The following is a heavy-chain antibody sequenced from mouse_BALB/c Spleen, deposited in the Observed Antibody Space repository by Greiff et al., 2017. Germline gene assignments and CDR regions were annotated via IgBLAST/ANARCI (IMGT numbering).Heavy chain of an antibody. J-gene: IGHJ4*01. CDR1: GDSFTSGY. CDR2: ISYSGST. D-gene: IGHD2-4*01. CDR3: ARSGDYDAAGRRGSYAMDY. Sequence: EVQLQQSGPSLVKPSQTLSLTCSVSGDSFTSGYWNWIRKFPGNKLEYMGYISYSGSTYYNPSLKSRISITRDTSKNQYYLQLNSVTTEDTATYYYARSGDYDAAGRRGSYAMDYWGQGTSVTVSS. V-gene: IGHV3-8*02.